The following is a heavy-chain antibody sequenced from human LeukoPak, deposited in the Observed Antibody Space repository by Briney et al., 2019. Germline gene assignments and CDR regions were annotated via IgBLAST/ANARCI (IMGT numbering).Heavy chain of an antibody. J-gene: IGHJ4*02. CDR2: INPNSGGT. CDR3: AIDLNVYDSSGPQGY. CDR1: GYTFTGYY. Sequence: GASAKVSCKASGYTFTGYYMHWVRQAPGQGLEWMGWINPNSGGTNYAQKFQGRVNMTMDTSISTAYMELSRLRSDDTAVYYCAIDLNVYDSSGPQGYWGQGTLVTVSS. V-gene: IGHV1-2*02. D-gene: IGHD3-22*01.